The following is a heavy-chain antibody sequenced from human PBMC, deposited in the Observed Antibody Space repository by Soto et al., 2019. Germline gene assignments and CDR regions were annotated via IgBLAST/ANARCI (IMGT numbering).Heavy chain of an antibody. J-gene: IGHJ3*02. CDR3: AGPTIFGVVTKGAFDI. Sequence: GGSLKISCKGSGYRFTSYWIGWVRQMPGKGLEWMGIIYPGDSDTRYSPSFQGQVTISADKSISTAYLQWSILKASDTAMYYCAGPTIFGVVTKGAFDIWGQGTMVTVSS. D-gene: IGHD3-3*01. CDR2: IYPGDSDT. CDR1: GYRFTSYW. V-gene: IGHV5-51*01.